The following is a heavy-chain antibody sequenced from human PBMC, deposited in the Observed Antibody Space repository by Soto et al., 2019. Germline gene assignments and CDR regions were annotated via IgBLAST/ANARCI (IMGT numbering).Heavy chain of an antibody. CDR2: INPSGGST. V-gene: IGHV1-46*01. CDR3: ARGTKEPYDFWSGYYDAFDI. D-gene: IGHD3-3*01. J-gene: IGHJ3*02. Sequence: ASVKGSCKASGYTLTSYYRHWVRQAPGQGLEWMGIINPSGGSTSYAQKFQGRVTMTRDTSTSTVYMELSSLRSEDTAVYYCARGTKEPYDFWSGYYDAFDIWGQGTMVTV. CDR1: GYTLTSYY.